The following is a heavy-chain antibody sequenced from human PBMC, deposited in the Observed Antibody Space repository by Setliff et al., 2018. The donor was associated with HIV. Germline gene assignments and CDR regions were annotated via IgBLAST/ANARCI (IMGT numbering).Heavy chain of an antibody. D-gene: IGHD5-12*01. CDR1: GDTFSSYT. J-gene: IGHJ4*02. Sequence: ASVKVSCKASGDTFSSYTISWVRQAPGQGLAWMGWISGHSDSSKYEQRLQGRLTLRMDTSTSTAYMELSSLRSEDTAVYYCAKDIPVEGDSGYDPLFGYWGQGTLVTVSS. CDR2: ISGHSDSS. V-gene: IGHV1-18*01. CDR3: AKDIPVEGDSGYDPLFGY.